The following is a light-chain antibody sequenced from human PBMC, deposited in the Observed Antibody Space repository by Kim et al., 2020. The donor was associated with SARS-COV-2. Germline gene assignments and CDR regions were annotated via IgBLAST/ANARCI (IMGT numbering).Light chain of an antibody. Sequence: VSPGTTAKITCSGDALPKQYAYWYQQKPGQAPVLVIYKDSERPSGIPERFSGSSSGTTVTLTISGVQAEDEADYYCQSADSSGWVFGGGTQLTVL. J-gene: IGLJ3*02. CDR1: ALPKQY. V-gene: IGLV3-25*03. CDR3: QSADSSGWV. CDR2: KDS.